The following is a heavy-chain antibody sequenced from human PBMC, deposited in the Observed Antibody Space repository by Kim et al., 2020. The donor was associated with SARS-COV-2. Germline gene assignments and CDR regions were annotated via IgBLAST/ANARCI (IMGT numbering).Heavy chain of an antibody. CDR1: GFSFSDHF. Sequence: GGSLRLSCAASGFSFSDHFMDWVRQPPGKGLEWVGRTKNKAYNYTSEYAASVKGRITISRDDSGTSLYMHINSLKIEDTAVYYCARAAYRSCYHFPFDRWRLGTVVTVSS. V-gene: IGHV3-72*01. CDR2: TKNKAYNYTS. D-gene: IGHD3-22*01. J-gene: IGHJ4*02. CDR3: ARAAYRSCYHFPFDR.